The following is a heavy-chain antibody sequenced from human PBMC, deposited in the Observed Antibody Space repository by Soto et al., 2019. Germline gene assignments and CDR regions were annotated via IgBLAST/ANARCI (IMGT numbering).Heavy chain of an antibody. J-gene: IGHJ6*03. CDR1: GYSFTSYW. CDR3: ARHSGVDEGDYGDYYYMDV. D-gene: IGHD4-17*01. V-gene: IGHV5-51*01. Sequence: PGESLKISCKGSGYSFTSYWIGWVRQMPGKGLERMGIIYPGDSDTRYSPSFQGQVTISADKSISTAYLQWSSLKASDTAMYYCARHSGVDEGDYGDYYYMDVWGKGTTVTVSS. CDR2: IYPGDSDT.